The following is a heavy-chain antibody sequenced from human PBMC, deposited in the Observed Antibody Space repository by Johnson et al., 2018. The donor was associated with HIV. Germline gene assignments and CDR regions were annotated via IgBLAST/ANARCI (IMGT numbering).Heavy chain of an antibody. D-gene: IGHD6-19*01. CDR1: GFTFDDYG. J-gene: IGHJ3*02. Sequence: QVQLVESGGGVVRPGGSLRLSCAASGFTFDDYGMSWVRQAPGKGLEWVAFIRYDGSNKYYADSVKGRFTISRDNSKNTLYLQMNSLRAEDTAVYYCARGDSSGWDAFDIWGQGTMVTVSS. CDR3: ARGDSSGWDAFDI. V-gene: IGHV3-30*02. CDR2: IRYDGSNK.